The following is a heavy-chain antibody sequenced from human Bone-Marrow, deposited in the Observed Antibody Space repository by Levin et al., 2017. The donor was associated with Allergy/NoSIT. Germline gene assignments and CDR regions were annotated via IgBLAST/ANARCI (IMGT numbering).Heavy chain of an antibody. Sequence: GGSLRLSCAASGFTFSSYAMHWVRQAPGKGLEWVAVISYDGSNKYYADSVKGRFTISRDNSKNTLYLQMNSLRAEDTAVYYCARDWGYRKSSGYYDYWGQGTLVTVSS. J-gene: IGHJ4*02. D-gene: IGHD3-22*01. CDR2: ISYDGSNK. CDR1: GFTFSSYA. V-gene: IGHV3-30-3*01. CDR3: ARDWGYRKSSGYYDY.